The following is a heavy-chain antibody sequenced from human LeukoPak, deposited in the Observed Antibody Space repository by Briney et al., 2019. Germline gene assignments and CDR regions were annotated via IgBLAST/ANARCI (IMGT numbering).Heavy chain of an antibody. CDR3: AGGASRAARRSYYMDV. D-gene: IGHD6-6*01. CDR1: GYTFTGYY. Sequence: GASVKVSCKASGYTFTGYYMHWVRQAPGQGLEWMGWINPNSGGTNYAQKFQGRVTMTRDTSISTAYMELSRLRSDDTAVYYCAGGASRAARRSYYMDVWGKGTTVTVSS. V-gene: IGHV1-2*02. CDR2: INPNSGGT. J-gene: IGHJ6*03.